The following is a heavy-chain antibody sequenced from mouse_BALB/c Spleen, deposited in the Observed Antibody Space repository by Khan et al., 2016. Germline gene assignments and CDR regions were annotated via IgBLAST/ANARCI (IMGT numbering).Heavy chain of an antibody. Sequence: EVQLQESGPGLVKPSQSLSLTCTVTGYSITSDYAWNWIRQFPGNKLEWMGYISYSGSTSYNPSLKSRISITRDTSKNQFFLRLNSVTTEYTATYYCAGERGWFAYWGQGTLVTVSA. CDR1: GYSITSDYA. CDR3: AGERGWFAY. V-gene: IGHV3-2*02. J-gene: IGHJ3*01. CDR2: ISYSGST.